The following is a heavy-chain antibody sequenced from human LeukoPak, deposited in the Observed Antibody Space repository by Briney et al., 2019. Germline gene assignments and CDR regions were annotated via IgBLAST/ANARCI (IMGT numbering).Heavy chain of an antibody. CDR1: GDSMNKNGFY. Sequence: PSETLSLTCTVAGDSMNKNGFYWGWIRRPSGKGPEWIGNIHFSGATSRNPSLMSRVTLSIDTARSQFSLELRSVTAADTAVYYCARGTDYYDSSGWLDPWGQGTLVTVSS. CDR2: IHFSGAT. CDR3: ARGTDYYDSSGWLDP. J-gene: IGHJ5*02. D-gene: IGHD3-22*01. V-gene: IGHV4-39*07.